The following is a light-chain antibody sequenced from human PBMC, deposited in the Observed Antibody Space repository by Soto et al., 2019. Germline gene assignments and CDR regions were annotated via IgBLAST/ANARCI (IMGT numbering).Light chain of an antibody. V-gene: IGKV1-5*03. J-gene: IGKJ4*01. CDR1: QSISSW. CDR2: KAS. Sequence: DIQMTQSPSTLSASVGDRVTITCRASQSISSWLAWYQQKPGKGPKLIIYKASTLQSGAQSRFSVSASGTEFTLSISSLQPDDFASYYCQQYDVYPFTLGGGTEVEIK. CDR3: QQYDVYPFT.